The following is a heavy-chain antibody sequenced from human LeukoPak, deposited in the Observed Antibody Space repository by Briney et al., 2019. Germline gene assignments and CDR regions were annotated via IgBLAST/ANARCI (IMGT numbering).Heavy chain of an antibody. J-gene: IGHJ6*03. CDR1: GSTFSSYG. D-gene: IGHD4-17*01. CDR2: IRYDGSNK. Sequence: GGSLRLSCAASGSTFSSYGMHWVRQAPGKGLEWVAFIRYDGSNKYYADSVKGRFTISRDNSKNTLYLQMNSLRAEDTAVYYCTTGLDYGDIYYYYYMDVWGKGTTVTVSS. CDR3: TTGLDYGDIYYYYYMDV. V-gene: IGHV3-30*02.